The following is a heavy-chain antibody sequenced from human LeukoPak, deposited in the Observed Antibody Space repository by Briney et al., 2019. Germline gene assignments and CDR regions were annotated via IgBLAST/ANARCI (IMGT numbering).Heavy chain of an antibody. CDR2: IYYSGST. CDR1: GGSISSYY. J-gene: IGHJ4*02. Sequence: PSETLSLTCTVSGGSISSYYWSWIRQPPGKGLEWIGYIYYSGSTNYNPSLKSRVTMSLDTSKNQFSLKLKSVTAADTAVYYCGRVANSGGMYFDYWGQGTLVTVSS. D-gene: IGHD4-23*01. V-gene: IGHV4-59*01. CDR3: GRVANSGGMYFDY.